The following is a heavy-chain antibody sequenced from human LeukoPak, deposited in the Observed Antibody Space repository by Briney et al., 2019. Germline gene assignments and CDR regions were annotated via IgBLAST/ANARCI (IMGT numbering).Heavy chain of an antibody. CDR2: FDPEHGET. J-gene: IGHJ6*02. Sequence: ASVKVSCKVSGCTLTEMSIHWVRQAPGGALEWMGGFDPEHGETVYAPKFQGRVTMTEDTSADTAYMELSSLRYEDTAVYYCTTCLNGAGQPVAIYYYGMDVWGQGTTVTVSS. CDR3: TTCLNGAGQPVAIYYYGMDV. CDR1: GCTLTEMS. D-gene: IGHD2-2*01. V-gene: IGHV1-24*01.